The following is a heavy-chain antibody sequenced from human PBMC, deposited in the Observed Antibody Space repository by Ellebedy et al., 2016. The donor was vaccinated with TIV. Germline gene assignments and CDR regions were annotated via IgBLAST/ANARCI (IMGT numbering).Heavy chain of an antibody. V-gene: IGHV3-72*01. CDR3: TTDVPHYYGSGSYPTSMDL. Sequence: GESLKISCAASGFTFSDYLMDWVRQAPGKGLEWVARSRSKESSYTTEYAAPVKGRFTISRDDSKNTLYLQMNSLKIEDTAVYYCTTDVPHYYGSGSYPTSMDLWGQGTTVTVSS. CDR2: SRSKESSYTT. D-gene: IGHD3-10*01. CDR1: GFTFSDYL. J-gene: IGHJ6*02.